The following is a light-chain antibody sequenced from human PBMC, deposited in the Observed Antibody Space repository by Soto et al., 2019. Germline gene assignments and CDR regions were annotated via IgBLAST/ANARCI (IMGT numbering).Light chain of an antibody. CDR2: ENT. CDR1: SGSIGSTY. Sequence: NFMLTQSHSVSESPGKTVTISCTRSSGSIGSTYVQWYQQRPGSAPTTVIYENTQRPSGVPDRFSGSIDSSSNSASLTISGLKTEDEADYYCQSNYRSMGVFGGGTKVTVL. J-gene: IGLJ3*02. CDR3: QSNYRSMGV. V-gene: IGLV6-57*04.